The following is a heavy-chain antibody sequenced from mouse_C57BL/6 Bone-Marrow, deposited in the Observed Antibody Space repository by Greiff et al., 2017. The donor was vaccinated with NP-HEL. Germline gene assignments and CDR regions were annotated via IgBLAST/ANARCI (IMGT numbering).Heavy chain of an antibody. CDR3: ARSAFYYYGSRRFAY. J-gene: IGHJ3*01. D-gene: IGHD1-1*01. CDR1: GYAFTNYL. CDR2: INPGSGGT. V-gene: IGHV1-54*01. Sequence: VQGVESGAELVRPGTSVKVSCKASGYAFTNYLIEWVKQRPGQGLEWIGVINPGSGGTNYNEKFKGKATLTADKSSSTAYMQLSSLTSEDSAVYFCARSAFYYYGSRRFAYWGQGTLVTVSA.